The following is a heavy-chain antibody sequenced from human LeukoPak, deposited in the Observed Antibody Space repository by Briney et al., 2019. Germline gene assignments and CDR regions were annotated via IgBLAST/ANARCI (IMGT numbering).Heavy chain of an antibody. V-gene: IGHV4-30-2*01. Sequence: PSQTLSLTCTVSGGSISSGGYYWSWIRQPPGKGLEWIGYIYHSGSTYYNPSLKSRVTISVDRSKNQFSLKLSSVTAADTAVYYCARTRFSGNKMGRGRRCDAFDIWGQGTMVTVSS. J-gene: IGHJ3*02. CDR1: GGSISSGGYY. CDR2: IYHSGST. D-gene: IGHD3-16*01. CDR3: ARTRFSGNKMGRGRRCDAFDI.